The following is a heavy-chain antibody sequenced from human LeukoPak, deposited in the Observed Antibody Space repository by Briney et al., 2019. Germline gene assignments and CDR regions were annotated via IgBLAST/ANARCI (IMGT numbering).Heavy chain of an antibody. CDR2: ISSSSGTL. J-gene: IGHJ4*02. CDR1: GFTFSTYN. D-gene: IGHD2-21*01. V-gene: IGHV3-48*02. Sequence: PGGSLRLSCAASGFTFSTYNMNWVRQAPGKGLEWVSYISSSSGTLYYADSVRGRFTISRDNAKSSLYLQMNSLRDEDTAVYYCARGAYEFDYWGQGTQVTVSS. CDR3: ARGAYEFDY.